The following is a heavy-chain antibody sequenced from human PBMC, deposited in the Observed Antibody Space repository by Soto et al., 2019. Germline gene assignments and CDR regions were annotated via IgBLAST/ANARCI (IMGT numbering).Heavy chain of an antibody. D-gene: IGHD2-15*01. J-gene: IGHJ4*02. CDR1: GFTFSSYG. CDR3: AKPRTPYCSGGSCYPLDY. CDR2: ISYDGSNK. Sequence: GGSLRLSCAASGFTFSSYGMHWVRQAPGKGLEWVAVISYDGSNKYYADSVKGRFTISRGNSKNTLYLQMNSLRAEDTAVYYCAKPRTPYCSGGSCYPLDYWGQGTLVTVSS. V-gene: IGHV3-30*18.